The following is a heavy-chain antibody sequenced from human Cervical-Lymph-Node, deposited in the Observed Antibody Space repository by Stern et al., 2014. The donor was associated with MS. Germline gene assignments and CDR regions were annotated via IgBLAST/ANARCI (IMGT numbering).Heavy chain of an antibody. V-gene: IGHV3-23*04. D-gene: IGHD5-18*01. CDR1: GFTFSSYA. J-gene: IGHJ6*02. CDR2: ISGSGGST. Sequence: VQLVESGGGLVQPGGSLRLSCAASGFTFSSYAMSWVRQAPGKGLEWVSAISGSGGSTYYADSVKGRFTISRDNSKNTPYLQMTSLRAEDTAVYYCAKRMEGNSYGYTYYGMDVWGQGTTVTVSS. CDR3: AKRMEGNSYGYTYYGMDV.